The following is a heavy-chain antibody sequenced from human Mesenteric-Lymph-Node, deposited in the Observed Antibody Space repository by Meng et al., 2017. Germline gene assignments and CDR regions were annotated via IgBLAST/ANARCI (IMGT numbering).Heavy chain of an antibody. D-gene: IGHD1-26*01. CDR2: TRNKANSYTT. V-gene: IGHV3-72*01. Sequence: SLKISCAASGFTFSTDGMHWLRQAPGKRLEWVGRTRNKANSYTTEYAASVKGRFTISRDDSKNSMYLQMNSLKTEDTAVYYCARGPSGALYSGSYWGGDYWGQGTLVTVSS. CDR1: GFTFSTDG. CDR3: ARGPSGALYSGSYWGGDY. J-gene: IGHJ4*02.